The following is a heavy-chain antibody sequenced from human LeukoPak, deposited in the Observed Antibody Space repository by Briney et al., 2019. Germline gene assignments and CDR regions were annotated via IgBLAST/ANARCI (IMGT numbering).Heavy chain of an antibody. CDR3: ARDGRGSYTPLFDY. D-gene: IGHD1-26*01. J-gene: IGHJ4*02. CDR1: GGSISSYY. V-gene: IGHV4-4*07. Sequence: PSETLSLSCTVSGGSISSYYWSWIRQPAGKGLEWIGRIYTSGSTNYNPSLKSRVTMSVDTSKDQFSLKLSSVTAADTAVYYCARDGRGSYTPLFDYWGQGTLVTVSS. CDR2: IYTSGST.